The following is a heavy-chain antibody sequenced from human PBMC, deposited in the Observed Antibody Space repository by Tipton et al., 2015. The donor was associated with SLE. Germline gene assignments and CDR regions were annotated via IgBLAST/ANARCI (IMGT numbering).Heavy chain of an antibody. V-gene: IGHV4-61*02. J-gene: IGHJ5*01. D-gene: IGHD4-11*01. CDR2: IYSSGSP. Sequence: TLSLTCTVFGGSVNSGLYYWSWVRQPAGEGLEWIGRIYSSGSPNYNTSLKSRVSISLDTSKNQFSLKLSSVTAADTAVYYCATYSGWFHTWGHGALVTVSS. CDR1: GGSVNSGLYY. CDR3: ATYSGWFHT.